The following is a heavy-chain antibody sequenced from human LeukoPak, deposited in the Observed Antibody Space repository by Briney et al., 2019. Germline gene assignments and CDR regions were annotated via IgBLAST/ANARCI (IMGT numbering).Heavy chain of an antibody. CDR3: ARGFRSNPPYYYYGMDV. J-gene: IGHJ6*02. CDR2: INPSGGST. V-gene: IGHV1-46*01. D-gene: IGHD1-26*01. CDR1: GYTFTSYY. Sequence: GASVKVSCKASGYTFTSYYMHWVRQAPGQGLEWMGIINPSGGSTSYAQEFQGRVTMTRDTSTSTVYMELSSLRSEDTAVYYCARGFRSNPPYYYYGMDVWGQGTTVTVSS.